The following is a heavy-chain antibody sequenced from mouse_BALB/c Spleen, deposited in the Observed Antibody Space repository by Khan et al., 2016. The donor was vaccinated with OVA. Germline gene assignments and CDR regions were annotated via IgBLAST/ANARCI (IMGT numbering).Heavy chain of an antibody. Sequence: QVQLQQSGPELVWPGVSVKISCKGSGYTFTDYAMHWVKQCHAKSLEWLGLISTYSGNTNYNQQYKGKATMTVDKSSSTAYMELARLTSEDSAIYYCARPAYDGYYGYWGQGTTLTVSS. V-gene: IGHV1S137*01. J-gene: IGHJ2*01. CDR3: ARPAYDGYYGY. D-gene: IGHD2-3*01. CDR1: GYTFTDYA. CDR2: ISTYSGNT.